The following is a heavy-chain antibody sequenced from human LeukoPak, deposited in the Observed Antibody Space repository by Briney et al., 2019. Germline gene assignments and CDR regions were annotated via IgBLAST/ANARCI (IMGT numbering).Heavy chain of an antibody. D-gene: IGHD1-1*01. V-gene: IGHV4-61*01. CDR3: ARTGSTGGY. CDR2: IPYSGST. CDR1: GGSVSGGNYY. Sequence: SETLSLTCTVSGGSVSGGNYYCSWIRQSPGKGLEWIGYIPYSGSTVYNPSLKSRVTMSIDTSKDQFSLNLSSVTAADTAVYYCARTGSTGGYWGQGTLVTVSS. J-gene: IGHJ4*02.